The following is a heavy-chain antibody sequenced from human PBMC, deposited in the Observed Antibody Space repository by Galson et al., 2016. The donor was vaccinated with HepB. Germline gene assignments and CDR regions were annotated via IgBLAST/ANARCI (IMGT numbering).Heavy chain of an antibody. V-gene: IGHV3-48*03. CDR3: ATDVRGGASDI. D-gene: IGHD3-16*01. CDR1: GFTFSSYE. Sequence: SLRLSCAASGFTFSSYEMNWVRQAPGKGLEWISYISRGATTIYYADSVRGRFTVSRDNARNSLYLQMRSLRAEDTAVYYCATDVRGGASDIWGQGTMVTVSS. J-gene: IGHJ3*02. CDR2: ISRGATTI.